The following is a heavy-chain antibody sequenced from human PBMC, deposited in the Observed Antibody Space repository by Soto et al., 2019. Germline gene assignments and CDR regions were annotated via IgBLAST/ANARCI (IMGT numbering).Heavy chain of an antibody. CDR1: VFTFSSYW. J-gene: IGHJ6*02. D-gene: IGHD4-4*01. CDR2: INSDGSST. V-gene: IGHV3-74*01. Sequence: HGGSLGLCCAASVFTFSSYWMHWVRQAPGKGLVWVSRINSDGSSTSYADSVKGRFTISRDNAKNTLYLQMNSLRAEDTAVYYCARDRTTSIILYYYYGMDVWGQGTTVTVSS. CDR3: ARDRTTSIILYYYYGMDV.